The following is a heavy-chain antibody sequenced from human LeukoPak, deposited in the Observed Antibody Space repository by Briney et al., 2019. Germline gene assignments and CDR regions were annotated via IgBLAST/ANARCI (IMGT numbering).Heavy chain of an antibody. CDR3: ARAPYCDSSSCYTGSNWFDP. J-gene: IGHJ5*02. Sequence: GASVKVSCKASGGTFSSYAISWVRQAPGQGLEWMGRIIPILGIANYAQKFQGRVTITADKSTSTAYMELSSLRSEDTAVYYCARAPYCDSSSCYTGSNWFDPWGQGTLVTVSS. V-gene: IGHV1-69*04. D-gene: IGHD2-2*02. CDR1: GGTFSSYA. CDR2: IIPILGIA.